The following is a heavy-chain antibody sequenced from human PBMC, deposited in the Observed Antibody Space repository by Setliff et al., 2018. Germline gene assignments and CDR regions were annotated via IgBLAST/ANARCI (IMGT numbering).Heavy chain of an antibody. V-gene: IGHV1-69*13. J-gene: IGHJ4*02. CDR1: GGTFSSYA. Sequence: SVKVSCKASGGTFSSYAISWVRQAPGQGLEWMGGIIPIFGTANYAQKFQGRVTITADQSTTTVYMDLSSLTSEDTAVYFCARRVSYDSSGYPLGYWGQGTLVTVSS. D-gene: IGHD3-22*01. CDR2: IIPIFGTA. CDR3: ARRVSYDSSGYPLGY.